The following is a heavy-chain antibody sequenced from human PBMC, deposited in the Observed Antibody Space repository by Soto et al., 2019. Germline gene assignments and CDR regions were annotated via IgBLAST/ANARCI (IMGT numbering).Heavy chain of an antibody. CDR2: ISGSGGST. D-gene: IGHD3-3*01. Sequence: GGSRRRSWAASGFTFSSYAMSWVRQAPGKGLEWVSAISGSGGSTYYADSVKGRFTISRDNSKNTLYLQMNSLRAEDTAVYYCAKARFLATPRWSDPWGQGTLVTVSS. CDR1: GFTFSSYA. CDR3: AKARFLATPRWSDP. V-gene: IGHV3-23*01. J-gene: IGHJ5*02.